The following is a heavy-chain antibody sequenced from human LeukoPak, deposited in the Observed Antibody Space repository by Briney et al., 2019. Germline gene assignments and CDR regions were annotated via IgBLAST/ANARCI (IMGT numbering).Heavy chain of an antibody. J-gene: IGHJ3*02. Sequence: PGGSLRLSCAASGFTVSSNYMSWVRQAPGKGLEWVSVIYSGGSTYYADSVKGRFTISRDNSKNTLYLQMNSLRAEDTAVYYCARDKEYSSGWYVVTRQAFDIWGQGTMVTVSS. CDR3: ARDKEYSSGWYVVTRQAFDI. V-gene: IGHV3-53*01. D-gene: IGHD6-19*01. CDR2: IYSGGST. CDR1: GFTVSSNY.